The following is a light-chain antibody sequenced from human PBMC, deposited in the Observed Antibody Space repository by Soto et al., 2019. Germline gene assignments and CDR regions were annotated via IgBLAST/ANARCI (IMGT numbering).Light chain of an antibody. Sequence: EIVLTQSPGTLSLSPGDRATLSCRASQSVSSSHLAWYQQKPGQAPRLLIYGASSRATGIPDRFGGSGSGTDFTITISRLEPEDFGVYYCQQYGSSPPLTFGGGTKVEIK. J-gene: IGKJ4*01. V-gene: IGKV3-20*01. CDR2: GAS. CDR3: QQYGSSPPLT. CDR1: QSVSSSH.